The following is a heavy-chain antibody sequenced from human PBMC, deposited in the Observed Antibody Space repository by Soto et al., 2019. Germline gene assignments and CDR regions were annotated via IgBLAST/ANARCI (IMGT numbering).Heavy chain of an antibody. CDR1: GYTFTGYY. Sequence: QVQLVQSGAEVKKPGASVKVSCKASGYTFTGYYMHWVRQAPGQGLEWMGWINPNSGGTNYAQKFQGRVTMTRDTSISTAYMELSRLRSDDTAVYYCARAAVATNPSPLLDYWGQGTLVTVSS. CDR3: ARAAVATNPSPLLDY. J-gene: IGHJ4*02. D-gene: IGHD5-12*01. CDR2: INPNSGGT. V-gene: IGHV1-2*02.